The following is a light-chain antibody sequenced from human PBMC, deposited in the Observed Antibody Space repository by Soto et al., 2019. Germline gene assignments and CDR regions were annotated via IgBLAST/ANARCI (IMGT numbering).Light chain of an antibody. CDR3: HHYSRSPIFT. CDR2: AAS. V-gene: IGKV3-20*01. J-gene: IGKJ3*01. CDR1: QSVANNY. Sequence: EVVLTQSPGTLSLSPGESATLSCRASQSVANNYLAWYQQRPGQAPRLLIYAASSRAAGIPDRFSGSGSGTDFTLSISRLEPADFGAFYCHHYSRSPIFTFGPGTTVDMK.